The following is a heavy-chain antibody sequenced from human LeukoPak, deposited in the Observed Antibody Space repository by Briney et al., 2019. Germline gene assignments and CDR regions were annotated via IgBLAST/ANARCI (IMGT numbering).Heavy chain of an antibody. D-gene: IGHD3-22*01. CDR1: GGTFSSYA. CDR2: IIPILGIA. CDR3: GGEYYYDSSGYYFDY. J-gene: IGHJ4*02. V-gene: IGHV1-69*04. Sequence: ASVKVSCKASGGTFSSYAISWVRQAPGQGLEWMGRIIPILGIANYAQKFQGRVTITADKSTSTAYMELSSLRSEDTAVYYCGGEYYYDSSGYYFDYWGQGTLVTVSS.